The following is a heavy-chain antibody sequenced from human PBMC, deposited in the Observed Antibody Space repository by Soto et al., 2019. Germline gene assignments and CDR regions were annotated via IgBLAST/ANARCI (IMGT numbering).Heavy chain of an antibody. Sequence: SETLSLTCTVSGGSVSSGSYYWSWIRQPPGKGLEWIGYIYYSGSTNYNPSLKSRVTISVDTSKNQFSLKLSSVTAADTAVYYCVGESAPFDYWGQGTLVTVYS. J-gene: IGHJ4*02. CDR2: IYYSGST. CDR3: VGESAPFDY. D-gene: IGHD2-15*01. V-gene: IGHV4-61*01. CDR1: GGSVSSGSYY.